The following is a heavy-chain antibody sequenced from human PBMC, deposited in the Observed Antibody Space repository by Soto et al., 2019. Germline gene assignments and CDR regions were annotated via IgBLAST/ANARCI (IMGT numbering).Heavy chain of an antibody. J-gene: IGHJ4*02. CDR2: IKQDGSEK. V-gene: IGHV3-7*03. CDR3: ARDSVAGTQYYFDY. Sequence: EVQLVESGGGLVQPGGSLRLSCAASGFTFSSYWMSWVRQAPGKGLEWVANIKQDGSEKYYVDSVKGRFTISRDNAKNSLYLQINSLRAEDTAVYYCARDSVAGTQYYFDYWGQGTLVTVSS. CDR1: GFTFSSYW. D-gene: IGHD6-19*01.